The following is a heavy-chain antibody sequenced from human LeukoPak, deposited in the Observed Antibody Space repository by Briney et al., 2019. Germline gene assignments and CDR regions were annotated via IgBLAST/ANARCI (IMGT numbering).Heavy chain of an antibody. D-gene: IGHD5-24*01. Sequence: SETLSLTCAVYGGSFSGYYWSWIRQPPGKGLEWIGEINHSGSTNYNPSLKSRVTISVDRSKNQFSLKLSSVTAADTAVYYCARGRRDGYNFLRWFDPWGQGTLVTVSS. CDR1: GGSFSGYY. J-gene: IGHJ5*02. V-gene: IGHV4-34*01. CDR2: INHSGST. CDR3: ARGRRDGYNFLRWFDP.